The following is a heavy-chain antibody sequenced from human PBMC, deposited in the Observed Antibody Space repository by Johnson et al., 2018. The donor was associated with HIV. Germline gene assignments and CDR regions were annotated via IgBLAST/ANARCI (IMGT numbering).Heavy chain of an antibody. V-gene: IGHV3-30*18. CDR2: ISYDGSNK. CDR1: GFTFSSYA. D-gene: IGHD3-10*01. J-gene: IGHJ3*02. Sequence: VQLVESGGGVVQPGRSLRLSCAASGFTFSSYAMHWVRQAPGKGLEWVAVISYDGSNKYYADSVKGRFTISRDNSKNTLYLQMNSLRAEDTAVHYCAKSTQASIVRESGPYGAFHIWGQGTMVTVSS. CDR3: AKSTQASIVRESGPYGAFHI.